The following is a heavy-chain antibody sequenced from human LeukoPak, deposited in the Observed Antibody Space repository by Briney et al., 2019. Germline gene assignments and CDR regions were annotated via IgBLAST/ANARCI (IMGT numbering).Heavy chain of an antibody. J-gene: IGHJ4*02. CDR3: AKEENGDGVESGY. D-gene: IGHD4-17*01. CDR1: GFTFSSYA. CDR2: ISGSGGST. Sequence: GGSLRLSCAASGFTFSSYAMSWVRQAPGKGLEWVSAISGSGGSTYYADFVKGRFTISRDNSKNSLYLQMNSLRAEETAVYYCAKEENGDGVESGYWGQGTLVTVSS. V-gene: IGHV3-23*01.